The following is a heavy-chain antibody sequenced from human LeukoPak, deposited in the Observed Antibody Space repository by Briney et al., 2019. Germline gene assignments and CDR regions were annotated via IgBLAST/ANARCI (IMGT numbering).Heavy chain of an antibody. CDR1: GGTFSSYA. Sequence: EASVKVSCKASGGTFSSYAISWVRQAPGQGLEWMGGIIPIFGTANYAQKFQGRVTITADESTSTAYMELSSLRSEDTAVYYCARDFSVIMIAYFDIWGQGTMVTVSS. D-gene: IGHD3-22*01. CDR3: ARDFSVIMIAYFDI. CDR2: IIPIFGTA. V-gene: IGHV1-69*13. J-gene: IGHJ3*02.